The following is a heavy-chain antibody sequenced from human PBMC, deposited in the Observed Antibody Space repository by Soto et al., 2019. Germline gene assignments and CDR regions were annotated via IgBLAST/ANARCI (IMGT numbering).Heavy chain of an antibody. CDR3: AREGGYDSSGFYRNWFDP. V-gene: IGHV4-4*07. CDR1: GGSIRSYS. D-gene: IGHD3-22*01. J-gene: IGHJ5*02. CDR2: IYSSGST. Sequence: QVQLQESGPGLVKPSETLSLTCTVSGGSIRSYSLSWIRQPAGKGLEWIGRIYSSGSTNYNASLRSRVTMSVDTSKKQLSLKLSSVTAADTAVYYCAREGGYDSSGFYRNWFDPWGQGTLVTVSS.